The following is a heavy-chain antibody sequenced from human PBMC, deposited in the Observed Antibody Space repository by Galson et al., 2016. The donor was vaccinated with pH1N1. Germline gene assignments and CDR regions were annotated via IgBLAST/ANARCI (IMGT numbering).Heavy chain of an antibody. D-gene: IGHD6-13*01. Sequence: CAISGDSVSSSSAAWNWIRQSPSRGLEWLGRTYYRSKWYNDYAVPVKSRITINPDTSKNQFSLQLNSVTPEDTAVYYCARDGIAAAGIRRDQYYFDYWGQGTLVTVSS. J-gene: IGHJ4*02. CDR2: TYYRSKWYN. CDR1: GDSVSSSSAA. V-gene: IGHV6-1*01. CDR3: ARDGIAAAGIRRDQYYFDY.